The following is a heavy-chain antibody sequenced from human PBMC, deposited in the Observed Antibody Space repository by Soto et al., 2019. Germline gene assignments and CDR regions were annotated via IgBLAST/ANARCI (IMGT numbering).Heavy chain of an antibody. CDR3: GRVIAGAVDF. J-gene: IGHJ4*02. CDR1: GDSVSSNSAT. V-gene: IGHV6-1*01. D-gene: IGHD6-13*01. Sequence: SQTLSLTCVISGDSVSSNSATWNWLRQSPSRGLEWLTRTMYRSGWNTDSTESVKGRVTVNPDTSKNQFSLHLNSVTPEDTAVYFCGRVIAGAVDFWGQGTLVTVSS. CDR2: TMYRSGWNT.